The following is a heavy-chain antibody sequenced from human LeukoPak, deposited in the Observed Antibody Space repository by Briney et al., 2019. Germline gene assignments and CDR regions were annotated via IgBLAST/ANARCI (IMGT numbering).Heavy chain of an antibody. J-gene: IGHJ4*02. V-gene: IGHV3-7*01. CDR3: ATLVATTRFDY. Sequence: PGGSLSLSCAASGFTLSSYWMSWFSKAPGQGLEWVANIKQDGSEKYYVDSVKGRFTISRDNAKNSLYLQMNSLRAEDTAVYYCATLVATTRFDYWGQGTLATVSS. D-gene: IGHD5-12*01. CDR1: GFTLSSYW. CDR2: IKQDGSEK.